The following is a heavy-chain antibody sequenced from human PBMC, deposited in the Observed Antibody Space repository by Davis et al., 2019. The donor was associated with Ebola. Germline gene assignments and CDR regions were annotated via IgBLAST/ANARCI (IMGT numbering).Heavy chain of an antibody. Sequence: GESLKISCSASGFTFSSYAMHWVRQAPGKGLEYVSAISSNGGSTYYADSVKGRFTISRDNSKNTLYLQMSSLRAEDTAVYYCVKDRDIVVVPAAIFFAFDIWGQGTMVTVSS. D-gene: IGHD2-2*01. CDR3: VKDRDIVVVPAAIFFAFDI. CDR1: GFTFSSYA. J-gene: IGHJ3*02. CDR2: ISSNGGST. V-gene: IGHV3-64D*06.